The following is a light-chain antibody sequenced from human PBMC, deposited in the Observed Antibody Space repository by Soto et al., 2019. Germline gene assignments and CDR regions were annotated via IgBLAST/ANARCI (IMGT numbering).Light chain of an antibody. J-gene: IGKJ5*01. CDR1: QYISSD. Sequence: EIVLTQSPSTLSSSTGERATLSCRASQYISSDLAWYQHKPGQAPRLLIYDASARATSIPARCSGSGSGTDFTLTISGLEPAEFAIYYCQQRSSRTPITFGQGTRLEIK. CDR3: QQRSSRTPIT. V-gene: IGKV3-11*01. CDR2: DAS.